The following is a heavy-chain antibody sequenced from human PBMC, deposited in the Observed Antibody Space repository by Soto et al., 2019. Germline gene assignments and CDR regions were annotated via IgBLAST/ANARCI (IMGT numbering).Heavy chain of an antibody. CDR1: GFTFSSYW. CDR3: ARGGEMKYYDSCGYLY. V-gene: IGHV3-74*01. J-gene: IGHJ4*02. D-gene: IGHD3-22*01. CDR2: INSDGTST. Sequence: GGSLRLSCAASGFTFSSYWMHWVRQAPGKGLVWVSRINSDGTSTSYADSVKGRFTISRDNAKNTLYLQMNSLRAEDTAVYYCARGGEMKYYDSCGYLYWGQGTLVTVSS.